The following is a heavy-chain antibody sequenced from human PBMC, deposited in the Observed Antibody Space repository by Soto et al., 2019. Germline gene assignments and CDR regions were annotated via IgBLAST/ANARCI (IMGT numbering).Heavy chain of an antibody. CDR3: ARSGYGSGDFDH. CDR1: HGSVSSEPLY. Sequence: SETLSLTCTVSHGSVSSEPLYWTWIPQHPGKGLERIGYIYYRVNTYYRPALKNRDSISIHTSQNQFSLSLNSVTAADAAVYYCARSGYGSGDFDHWGRGPLVAVS. D-gene: IGHD6-25*01. V-gene: IGHV4-31*03. CDR2: IYYRVNT. J-gene: IGHJ4*01.